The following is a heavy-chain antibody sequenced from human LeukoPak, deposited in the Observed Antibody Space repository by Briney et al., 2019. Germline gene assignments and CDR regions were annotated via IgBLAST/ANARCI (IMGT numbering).Heavy chain of an antibody. Sequence: GGSLRLSCAASGFSFSSYAMSWVRQAPGKGLEWVSGISGSGGSTYYADSVKGRFTISRDNSKNTLNLQMNSLRAEDTAVYYCARDQWLADYWGQGTLVTVSS. V-gene: IGHV3-23*01. J-gene: IGHJ4*02. CDR1: GFSFSSYA. CDR2: ISGSGGST. D-gene: IGHD6-19*01. CDR3: ARDQWLADY.